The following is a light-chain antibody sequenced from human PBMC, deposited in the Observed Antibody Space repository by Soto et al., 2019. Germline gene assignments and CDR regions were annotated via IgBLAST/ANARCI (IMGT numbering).Light chain of an antibody. V-gene: IGKV3D-7*01. CDR2: GSS. CDR1: QSVSSSY. CDR3: QQANSFPLT. J-gene: IGKJ4*01. Sequence: EIVLTQSPGTLSLSPGERATLSCRASQSVSSSYLAWYQHKPGQAPRLLIYGSSTRATGIPARFSGSGSGTEFTITISSLQPEDFATYYCQQANSFPLTFGGGTKVDIK.